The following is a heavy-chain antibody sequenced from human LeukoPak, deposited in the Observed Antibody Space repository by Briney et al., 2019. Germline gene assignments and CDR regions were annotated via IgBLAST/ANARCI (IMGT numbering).Heavy chain of an antibody. CDR2: ISGSSDYI. D-gene: IGHD4-17*01. CDR1: GFTFSSYT. CDR3: VSFWTTVSYNFDY. V-gene: IGHV3-21*01. J-gene: IGHJ4*02. Sequence: TTGGSLRLSCSASGFTFSSYTMNWVRQAPGKGLEWISSISGSSDYIYYADSVKGRFTISRDNAKKSLYLQLRSLRAEDTAVYYCVSFWTTVSYNFDYWGQGTLVTVSS.